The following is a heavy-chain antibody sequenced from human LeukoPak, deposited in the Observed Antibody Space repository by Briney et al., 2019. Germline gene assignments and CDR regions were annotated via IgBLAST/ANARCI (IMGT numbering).Heavy chain of an antibody. Sequence: ASVKVSCKAAAYTSTSYDISWLRHQTGQELEWLGWISASNGNANYSQKLQCSVTMTTDTSTSTARMELRRLRCDDTAVYYCARDFYSITIFGVGTSDNWFDPWGQGTLVTVSS. CDR3: ARDFYSITIFGVGTSDNWFDP. CDR2: ISASNGNA. CDR1: AYTSTSYD. J-gene: IGHJ5*02. D-gene: IGHD3-3*01. V-gene: IGHV1-18*01.